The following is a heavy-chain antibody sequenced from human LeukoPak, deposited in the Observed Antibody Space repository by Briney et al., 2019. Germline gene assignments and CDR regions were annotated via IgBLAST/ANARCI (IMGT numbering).Heavy chain of an antibody. D-gene: IGHD6-6*01. J-gene: IGHJ4*02. CDR2: ISYDGSNK. Sequence: GGSLRLSCAASGFTFSSYGMHWVRQAPGRGLEWVAVISYDGSNKYYADSVKGRFTVSRDNAKNTLHLQMNSLRAEDTAVYYCARDGSLSIEYSSSSGFEYWGQGTLVTVSS. CDR3: ARDGSLSIEYSSSSGFEY. CDR1: GFTFSSYG. V-gene: IGHV3-30*03.